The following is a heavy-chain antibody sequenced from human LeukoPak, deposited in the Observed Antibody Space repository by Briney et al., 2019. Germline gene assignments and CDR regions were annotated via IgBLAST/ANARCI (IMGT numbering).Heavy chain of an antibody. CDR1: GYTFTNHG. Sequence: APVKVSCKASGYTFTNHGISRVRQAPGQRLEWMGWISAYNGNTNYAQKLQGRVTMTTDTSTSTAYMELRSLRSDDTAVYYCARAASYYGDYYYYYGMDVWGQGTTVTVSS. CDR2: ISAYNGNT. J-gene: IGHJ6*02. CDR3: ARAASYYGDYYYYYGMDV. V-gene: IGHV1-18*01. D-gene: IGHD4-17*01.